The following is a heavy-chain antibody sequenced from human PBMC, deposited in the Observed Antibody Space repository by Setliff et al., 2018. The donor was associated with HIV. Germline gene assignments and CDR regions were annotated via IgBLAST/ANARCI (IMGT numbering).Heavy chain of an antibody. CDR2: IKEDGSDK. D-gene: IGHD6-13*01. V-gene: IGHV3-7*04. Sequence: GGSLRLSCATSGFTFSSYPIHWVRQAPGKGLEWVANIKEDGSDKAYVDSVKGRFTISRDNAKKSLYLQMNSLRVEDTAVYYCAGGGSSSAYWGQGTPVTVSS. J-gene: IGHJ4*02. CDR3: AGGGSSSAY. CDR1: GFTFSSYP.